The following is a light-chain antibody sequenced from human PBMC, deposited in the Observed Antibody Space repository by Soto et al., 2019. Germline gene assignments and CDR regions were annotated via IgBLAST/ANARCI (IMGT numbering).Light chain of an antibody. CDR3: QQYNNWPWT. V-gene: IGKV3-15*01. CDR2: GAS. J-gene: IGKJ1*01. CDR1: QSFSSN. Sequence: EIVMTQSPATLSVSPGERATLSCWASQSFSSNLAWYQQKPGQAPRLLIYGASTRATGIPARFSGSGSGTEFTLTISSLQSEDFAVYYCQQYNNWPWTFGQGTKVDIK.